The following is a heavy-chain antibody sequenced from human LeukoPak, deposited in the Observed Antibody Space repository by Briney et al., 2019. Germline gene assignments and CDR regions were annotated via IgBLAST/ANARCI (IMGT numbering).Heavy chain of an antibody. D-gene: IGHD2-21*01. CDR3: ATDWGGMDCFDP. CDR1: GAPISSNSFF. V-gene: IGHV4-39*01. J-gene: IGHJ5*02. Sequence: SETLSLTCTVSGAPISSNSFFWGWIRQPPGRGLEWIGTIRYGVSTYYNPSLKSRVSISADTSKNQFSLELSSVTAADTAVYYCATDWGGMDCFDPWGQGTLVTVSS. CDR2: IRYGVST.